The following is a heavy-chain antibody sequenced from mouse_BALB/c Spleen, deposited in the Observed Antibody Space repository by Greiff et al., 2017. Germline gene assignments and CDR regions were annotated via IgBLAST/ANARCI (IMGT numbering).Heavy chain of an antibody. CDR3: ARRAYYGSSYVWYFDV. J-gene: IGHJ1*01. V-gene: IGHV1S29*02. CDR1: GYTFTDYN. D-gene: IGHD1-1*01. CDR2: IYPYNGGT. Sequence: DVKLQESGPELVKPGASVKISCKASGYTFTDYNMHWVKQSHGKSLEWIGYIYPYNGGTGYNQKFKSKATLTVDNSSSTAYMELRSLTSEDSAVYYCARRAYYGSSYVWYFDVWGAGTTVTVSS.